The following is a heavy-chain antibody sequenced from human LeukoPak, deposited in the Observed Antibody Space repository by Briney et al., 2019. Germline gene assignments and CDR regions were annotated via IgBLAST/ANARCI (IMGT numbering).Heavy chain of an antibody. V-gene: IGHV4-4*07. CDR3: ARDRIAVAGSGWFDP. CDR2: IYTSGST. Sequence: PSETLSLTCTVSGGSISSCYWSWIRQPAGKGLEWIGRIYTSGSTNYNPSLKSRVTISVDKSKNQFSLKLSSVTAADTAVYYCARDRIAVAGSGWFDPWGQGTLVTVSS. J-gene: IGHJ5*02. D-gene: IGHD6-19*01. CDR1: GGSISSCY.